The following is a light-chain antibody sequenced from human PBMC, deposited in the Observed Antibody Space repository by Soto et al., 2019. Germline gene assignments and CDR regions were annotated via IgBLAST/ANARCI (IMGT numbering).Light chain of an antibody. J-gene: IGKJ1*01. V-gene: IGKV1-5*03. CDR2: KAS. CDR3: QHYNDYSRM. CDR1: QSVDSW. Sequence: DIQMTQSPSTLSASIGDRVTITCRTSQSVDSWLAWYQQKPGKAPKLLIYKASSLQTGVPSRFSGSGSGTEFTLTISSLQPDDFATYYCQHYNDYSRMFGQGTKVAIK.